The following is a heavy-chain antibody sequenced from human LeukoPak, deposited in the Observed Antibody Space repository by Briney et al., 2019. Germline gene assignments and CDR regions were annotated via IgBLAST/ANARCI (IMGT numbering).Heavy chain of an antibody. CDR3: ARDLSDATGTTD. CDR1: GGSFSGYY. D-gene: IGHD1-1*01. Sequence: PSETLSLTCAVYGGSFSGYYWSWIRQPPGKGLEWIGYIYYSGSTYYNPSLKSRVTISVDTSKNQFSLKLSSVTAADTAVYYCARDLSDATGTTDWGQGTLVTVSS. V-gene: IGHV4-59*01. CDR2: IYYSGST. J-gene: IGHJ4*02.